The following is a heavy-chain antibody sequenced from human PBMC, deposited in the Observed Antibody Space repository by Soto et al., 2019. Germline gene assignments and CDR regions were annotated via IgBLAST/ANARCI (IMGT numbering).Heavy chain of an antibody. Sequence: WASVKVSCKASGYTFTSYYMHWVRQAPGQGLEWMGIINPSGGSTSYAQKFQGRVTMTRDTSTSTVYMELSSLRSEDTAVYYCARDSTWGNYDFWSGYYVPYGMDVWGQGTTVTVS. J-gene: IGHJ6*02. D-gene: IGHD3-3*01. CDR1: GYTFTSYY. V-gene: IGHV1-46*01. CDR2: INPSGGST. CDR3: ARDSTWGNYDFWSGYYVPYGMDV.